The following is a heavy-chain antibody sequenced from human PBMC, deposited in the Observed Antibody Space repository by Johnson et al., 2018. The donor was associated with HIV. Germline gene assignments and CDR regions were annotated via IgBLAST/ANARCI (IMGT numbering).Heavy chain of an antibody. J-gene: IGHJ3*02. Sequence: QVLLVESGGGVVQPGRSLRLSCAASGFTFSSYAMHWVRQAPGKGLEWVAVISYDGSNKYYADSVKGRVTISRDNSKTPLYLQMNSLRAEDTALYYCARGKYYYDSSGYYGPKTNNGAFDIWGQGTMVTVSS. CDR2: ISYDGSNK. CDR3: ARGKYYYDSSGYYGPKTNNGAFDI. CDR1: GFTFSSYA. V-gene: IGHV3-30*04. D-gene: IGHD3-22*01.